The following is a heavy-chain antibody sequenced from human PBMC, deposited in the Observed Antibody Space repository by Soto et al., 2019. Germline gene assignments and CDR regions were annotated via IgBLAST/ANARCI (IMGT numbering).Heavy chain of an antibody. CDR2: IYYSGTT. J-gene: IGHJ4*02. CDR3: AREGGESSDGLYYFDS. CDR1: GGSTSSYNY. Sequence: SETLSLTCTVSGGSTSSYNYCCSIHQPPGKGLKWIGHIYYSGTTDYNPSLKSRLAISIDTSKNQFSLKLSSVTAEDTAVYFSAREGGESSDGLYYFDSWGQGSLVTVSS. D-gene: IGHD3-16*01. V-gene: IGHV4-39*07.